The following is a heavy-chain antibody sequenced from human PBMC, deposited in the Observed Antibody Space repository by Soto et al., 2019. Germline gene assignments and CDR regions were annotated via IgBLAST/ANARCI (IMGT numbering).Heavy chain of an antibody. CDR3: ARDNRLRLHAFDI. D-gene: IGHD5-12*01. Sequence: ASVKVSCKASGGTFSSYAISWVRQAPGQGLEWMGGIIPIFGTANYAQKFQGRVTITADDSTSTAYMELSSLRSEDTAVYYCARDNRLRLHAFDIWGQGTMVTVSS. CDR1: GGTFSSYA. V-gene: IGHV1-69*13. CDR2: IIPIFGTA. J-gene: IGHJ3*02.